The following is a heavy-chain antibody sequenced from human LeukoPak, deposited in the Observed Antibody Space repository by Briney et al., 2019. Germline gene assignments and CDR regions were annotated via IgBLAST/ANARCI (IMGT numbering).Heavy chain of an antibody. Sequence: PGRSLRLSCAASGFTFDDYAMHWVRQAPGKGLEWVSGISWDSGSIGYADCVEGRFTISRDNAKNSLYLQMNSLRAEDTALYYCAKDNGVTIFGDTDHNWFDPWGQGTLVTVSS. CDR1: GFTFDDYA. D-gene: IGHD3-3*01. CDR3: AKDNGVTIFGDTDHNWFDP. V-gene: IGHV3-9*01. CDR2: ISWDSGSI. J-gene: IGHJ5*02.